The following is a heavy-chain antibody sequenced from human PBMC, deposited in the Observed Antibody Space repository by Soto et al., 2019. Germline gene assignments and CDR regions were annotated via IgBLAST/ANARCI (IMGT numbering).Heavy chain of an antibody. CDR2: INHSGST. Sequence: SETLSLTCAVYGGSFSGYYWSWIRQPPGKGLEWIGEINHSGSTNYNPSLKSRVTISVDTSKNQFSLKLSSVTAADTAVYYCARGRGYDFWSGYYYPHWWFDTWGQGTLVTVSS. J-gene: IGHJ5*02. CDR3: ARGRGYDFWSGYYYPHWWFDT. D-gene: IGHD3-3*01. CDR1: GGSFSGYY. V-gene: IGHV4-34*01.